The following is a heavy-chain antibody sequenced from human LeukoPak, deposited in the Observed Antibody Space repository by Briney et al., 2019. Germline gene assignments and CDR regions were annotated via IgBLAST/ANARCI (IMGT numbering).Heavy chain of an antibody. V-gene: IGHV4-39*07. CDR2: FYYSGNT. J-gene: IGHJ3*02. CDR1: GGSINSYY. D-gene: IGHD1-26*01. CDR3: TRDTVGATFPGVFDI. Sequence: PSETLSLTCTVAGGSINSYYWSWIRQPPGKGLEWIGSFYYSGNTYYNPSLKSRVSISVDTSKNQFSLKLSSVTAADTAVYYCTRDTVGATFPGVFDIWGQGTMVTVSS.